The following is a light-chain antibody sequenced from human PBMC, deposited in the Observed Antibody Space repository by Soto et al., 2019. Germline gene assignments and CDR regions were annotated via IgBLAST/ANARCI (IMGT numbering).Light chain of an antibody. J-gene: IGLJ3*02. Sequence: QSALTQPASVSGSPGQSITISCTGTSSDVGAYNDVSWYQQHPGKAPKLMIYEVSNRPSGVSNRFSGSKSANTASLTISGLQAGDEADYYCSSYTSSSTWLFGGGTKLTVL. V-gene: IGLV2-14*01. CDR1: SSDVGAYND. CDR2: EVS. CDR3: SSYTSSSTWL.